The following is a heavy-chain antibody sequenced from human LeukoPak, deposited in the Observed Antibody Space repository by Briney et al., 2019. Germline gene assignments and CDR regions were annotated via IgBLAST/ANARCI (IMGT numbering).Heavy chain of an antibody. V-gene: IGHV4-59*01. CDR1: GGSISSYY. CDR2: IYYSGST. Sequence: SETLSLTCTVSGGSISSYYWSWIRQPPGKGLEWIGYIYYSGSTNYNPSLKSRVTISVDTSKNQFSLKLSSVTAADPAVYYCARETYGSGSRRYYYYYMDVWGKGTTVTISS. J-gene: IGHJ6*03. D-gene: IGHD3-10*01. CDR3: ARETYGSGSRRYYYYYMDV.